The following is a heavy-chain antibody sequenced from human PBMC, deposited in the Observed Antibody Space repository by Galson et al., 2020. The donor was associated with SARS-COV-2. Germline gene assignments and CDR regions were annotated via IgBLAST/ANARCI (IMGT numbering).Heavy chain of an antibody. CDR1: GFTFDDYA. CDR3: AKYMQDYSSGWYYFDY. D-gene: IGHD6-19*01. V-gene: IGHV3-9*01. J-gene: IGHJ4*02. Sequence: SLKISCAASGFTFDDYAMHWVRQAPGKGLEWVSGISWNSGSIGYADSVKGRFTISRDNAKNSLYLQMNSLRAEDTALYYCAKYMQDYSSGWYYFDYWGQGTLVTVSS. CDR2: ISWNSGSI.